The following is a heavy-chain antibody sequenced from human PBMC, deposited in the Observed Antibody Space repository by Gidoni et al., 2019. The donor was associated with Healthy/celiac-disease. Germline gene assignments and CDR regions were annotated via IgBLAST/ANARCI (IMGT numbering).Heavy chain of an antibody. V-gene: IGHV4-34*01. CDR2: INHSGST. Sequence: QVQLHQWGSGLFPPSETLSLTCAVYGGSFSGYYWSWIRQPPGKGLEWNGEINHSGSTNYNPYLKSRVTISVDTSKNQFSLKLSSVTAADTAVYYCARGNNWNYSLRYPGRYYFDYWGQGTLVTVSS. D-gene: IGHD1-1*01. CDR1: GGSFSGYY. J-gene: IGHJ4*02. CDR3: ARGNNWNYSLRYPGRYYFDY.